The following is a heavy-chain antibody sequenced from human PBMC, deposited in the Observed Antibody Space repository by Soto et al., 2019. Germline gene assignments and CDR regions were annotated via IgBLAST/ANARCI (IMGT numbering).Heavy chain of an antibody. Sequence: SETLSLTCTVSGGSISSGDYYWSWVRQSPGKGLEWIGDIYYSGSTNYNPSLKSRVTISVDTSKNQFSLKLNSMTAADTAVYYCARHNYGSGSTYFDYWGQGTLVTVSS. J-gene: IGHJ4*02. V-gene: IGHV4-61*08. CDR1: GGSISSGDYY. CDR2: IYYSGST. D-gene: IGHD3-10*01. CDR3: ARHNYGSGSTYFDY.